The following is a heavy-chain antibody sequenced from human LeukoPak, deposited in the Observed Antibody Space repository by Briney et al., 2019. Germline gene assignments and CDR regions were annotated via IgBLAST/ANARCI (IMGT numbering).Heavy chain of an antibody. D-gene: IGHD5-18*01. CDR2: IYYSGST. CDR3: ARDRGYSYGLSATNSFDY. Sequence: SETLSLTCTVSGGSISSSSYYWGWIRQPPGKGLEWIGSIYYSGSTYYNPALKSRVTISVDTSKNQFSLKLSSVTAADTAVYYCARDRGYSYGLSATNSFDYWGQGTLVTVSS. CDR1: GGSISSSSYY. V-gene: IGHV4-39*02. J-gene: IGHJ4*02.